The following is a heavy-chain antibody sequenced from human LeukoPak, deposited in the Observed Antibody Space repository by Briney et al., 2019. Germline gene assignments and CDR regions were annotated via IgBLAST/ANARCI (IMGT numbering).Heavy chain of an antibody. CDR2: IIPIFGTA. CDR3: ARDYDSGLAHWFDP. D-gene: IGHD3-22*01. CDR1: GGTFSSYA. Sequence: ASVKVSCKASGGTFSSYAISWVRQAPGQGLEWMGGIIPIFGTANYAQKFQGRVTITADGSTSTAYMELSSLRSEDTAVYYCARDYDSGLAHWFDPWGQGTLVTVSS. V-gene: IGHV1-69*13. J-gene: IGHJ5*02.